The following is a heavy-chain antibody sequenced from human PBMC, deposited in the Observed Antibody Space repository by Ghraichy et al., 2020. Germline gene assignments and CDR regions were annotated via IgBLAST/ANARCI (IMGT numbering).Heavy chain of an antibody. V-gene: IGHV3-30-3*01. CDR2: ISYDGSTK. D-gene: IGHD2-2*01. Sequence: GGSLRLSCAASGFTFSSYAMHWVRQAPGKGLEWVAVISYDGSTKYYADSVKGRFTISRDNSKNTLYLQMNSLRAEDTAVYYCARDRRPDCSSTSCPVGGYCYYGKDVWGQGTAVTVSS. CDR3: ARDRRPDCSSTSCPVGGYCYYGKDV. CDR1: GFTFSSYA. J-gene: IGHJ6*02.